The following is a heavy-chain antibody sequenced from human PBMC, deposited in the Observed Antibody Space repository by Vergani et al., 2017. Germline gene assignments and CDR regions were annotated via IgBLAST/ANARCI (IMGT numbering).Heavy chain of an antibody. J-gene: IGHJ4*02. CDR3: ARGHDSSGYYYDD. V-gene: IGHV4-30-2*01. Sequence: QLQLQESGSGLVKPSQTLSLTCAVSGGSISSGGYSWCWIRQPPGKGLEWIGYIYHSGSTYYNPSLKSRVTISVDRSKNQFSLKLSCVTAADTAVYYCARGHDSSGYYYDDWGQGTLVTVSS. D-gene: IGHD3-22*01. CDR1: GGSISSGGYS. CDR2: IYHSGST.